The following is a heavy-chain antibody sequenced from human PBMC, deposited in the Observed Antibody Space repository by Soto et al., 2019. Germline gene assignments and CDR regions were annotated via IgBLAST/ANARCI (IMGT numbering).Heavy chain of an antibody. CDR1: GGTFSSYA. CDR2: IIPIFGTA. D-gene: IGHD3-10*01. CDR3: ARVRAGPITMVRGVTVRAFDI. J-gene: IGHJ3*02. Sequence: VASVKVSCKASGGTFSSYAISWVRQAPGQGLEWMGGIIPIFGTANYAQKFQGRVTITADESTSTAYMELSSLRSEDTAVYYCARVRAGPITMVRGVTVRAFDIWGQGTMVTVSS. V-gene: IGHV1-69*13.